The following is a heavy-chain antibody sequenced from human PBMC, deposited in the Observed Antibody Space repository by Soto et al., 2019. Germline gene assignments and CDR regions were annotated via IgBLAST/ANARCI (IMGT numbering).Heavy chain of an antibody. CDR2: IYYSGST. V-gene: IGHV4-31*03. D-gene: IGHD3-22*01. CDR3: ARSYYDSSGMHAY. Sequence: PSETLSLTCTVSGGSISSGGYYWSWIRQHPGKGLEWIGYIYYSGSTYYNPSLKSRVTISVDTSKNQFSLKLSSVTAADTAVYYCARSYYDSSGMHAYWGQGTLVTVSA. J-gene: IGHJ1*01. CDR1: GGSISSGGYY.